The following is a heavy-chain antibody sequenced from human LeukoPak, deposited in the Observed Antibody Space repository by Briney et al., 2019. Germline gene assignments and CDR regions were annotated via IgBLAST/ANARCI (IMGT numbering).Heavy chain of an antibody. V-gene: IGHV4-38-2*02. CDR3: VRMPYANTVDHHFEY. CDR1: GYSISSGCY. Sequence: PSETLSLTCIVSGYSISSGCYWGWIRQPPGKGLEWIGSIYHSGSTHYNPSLKSRVTISVDTSKNQFSLKLSSVTAADTAVYYCVRMPYANTVDHHFEYWGQGTLVTVSS. D-gene: IGHD4-17*01. CDR2: IYHSGST. J-gene: IGHJ4*02.